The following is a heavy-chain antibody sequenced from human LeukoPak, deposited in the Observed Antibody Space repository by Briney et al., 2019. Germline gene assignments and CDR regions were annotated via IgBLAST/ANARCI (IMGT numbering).Heavy chain of an antibody. D-gene: IGHD4-23*01. CDR3: ARNYGGNSAD. J-gene: IGHJ4*02. V-gene: IGHV3-7*04. CDR1: GLTFSNYW. CDR2: IRQDGSEK. Sequence: GGSLRLSCAVPGLTFSNYWMSWVRQAPGKGMEWVANIRQDGSEKYYVDSVKGRFTISRDDAKNSLYLQMNSLRAEDTAVYYCARNYGGNSADWGQGTLVTVSS.